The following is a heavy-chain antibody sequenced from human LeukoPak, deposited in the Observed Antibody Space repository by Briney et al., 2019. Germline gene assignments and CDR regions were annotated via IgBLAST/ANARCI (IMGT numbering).Heavy chain of an antibody. Sequence: GGSLRLSCAASGFTVSSNYMSWVRQAPGKGLEWVSVIYSGGSTYYADSVKGRFTISRDNSKNTLYLQMNSLRAEDTAVYYCASLAARPDSDVFDIWGQGTMVTVSS. J-gene: IGHJ3*02. CDR3: ASLAARPDSDVFDI. CDR1: GFTVSSNY. CDR2: IYSGGST. V-gene: IGHV3-66*01. D-gene: IGHD6-6*01.